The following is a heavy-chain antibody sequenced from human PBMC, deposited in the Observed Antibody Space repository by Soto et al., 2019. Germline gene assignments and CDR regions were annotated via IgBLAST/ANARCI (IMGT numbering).Heavy chain of an antibody. CDR2: ISAYNGNT. CDR3: ASKVITFGGVIVIP. CDR1: GYTFTSYG. Sequence: ASVKVSCKASGYTFTSYGISWVRQAPGQGLEWMGWISAYNGNTNYAQKLQGRVTMTTDTSTSTAYMELRSLRSDDTAVYYCASKVITFGGVIVIPWGQGTLVTVSS. D-gene: IGHD3-16*02. J-gene: IGHJ5*02. V-gene: IGHV1-18*01.